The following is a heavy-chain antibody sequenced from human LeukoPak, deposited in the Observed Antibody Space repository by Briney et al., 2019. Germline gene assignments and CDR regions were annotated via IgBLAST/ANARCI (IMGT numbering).Heavy chain of an antibody. CDR2: MNPNSGNT. V-gene: IGHV1-8*01. D-gene: IGHD6-13*01. CDR3: ARGRGSNWYYYYYGMDV. Sequence: GASVKVSCKASGYTFTSYDINWVRQATGQGLEWMGWMNPNSGNTGYAQKFQGRVTMTRNTSISTAYMELSSLRSEDTAVYYCARGRGSNWYYYYYGMDVWGQGTTVTVSS. J-gene: IGHJ6*02. CDR1: GYTFTSYD.